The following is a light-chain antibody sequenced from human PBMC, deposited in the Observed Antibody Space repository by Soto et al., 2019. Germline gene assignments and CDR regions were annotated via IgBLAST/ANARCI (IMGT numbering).Light chain of an antibody. V-gene: IGKV4-1*01. Sequence: DIVMTQSPDSLAVSLGERATINCKSSQSVLYSSNNKNYLAWYQQKPGQPPKLLIYWASTRESGVPDRFSGSGSGTDFTLTISSLQAEDVAVYYCHQYYSTLLLTFGGGTRVDIK. CDR1: QSVLYSSNNKNY. CDR3: HQYYSTLLLT. J-gene: IGKJ4*01. CDR2: WAS.